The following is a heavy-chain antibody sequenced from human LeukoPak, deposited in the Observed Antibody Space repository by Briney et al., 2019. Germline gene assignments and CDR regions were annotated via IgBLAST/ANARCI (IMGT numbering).Heavy chain of an antibody. J-gene: IGHJ6*03. Sequence: SVKLSCKASGGTFSSYAISWVRQAPGQGLEWMGGIIPIFGTANYAQKFQGRVTITTDESTSTAYMELSSLSSEDTAVYYCARGDIVVVPAAIRADYYYYYMDVWGKGTRVPVSS. D-gene: IGHD2-2*02. CDR2: IIPIFGTA. V-gene: IGHV1-69*05. CDR1: GGTFSSYA. CDR3: ARGDIVVVPAAIRADYYYYYMDV.